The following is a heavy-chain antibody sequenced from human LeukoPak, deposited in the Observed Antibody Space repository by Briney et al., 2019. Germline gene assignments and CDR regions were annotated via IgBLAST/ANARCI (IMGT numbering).Heavy chain of an antibody. V-gene: IGHV4-38-2*02. CDR3: ARESYYGSGSYYKYYYYYMDV. J-gene: IGHJ6*03. Sequence: PSETLSLTCTVSGYSISSGYYWGWIRQPPGKGLEWIGEIYHSGSTNYNPSLKSRVTISVDKSKNQFSLKLSSVTAADTAVYYCARESYYGSGSYYKYYYYYMDVWGKGTTVTVSS. CDR2: IYHSGST. CDR1: GYSISSGYY. D-gene: IGHD3-10*01.